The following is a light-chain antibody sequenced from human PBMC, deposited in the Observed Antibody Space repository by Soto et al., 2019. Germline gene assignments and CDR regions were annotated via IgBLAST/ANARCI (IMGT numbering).Light chain of an antibody. V-gene: IGKV3-15*01. CDR3: QQYENWPPVT. CDR2: HAS. J-gene: IGKJ4*01. Sequence: EIVMTQSPATLSVSPGERGTLSCRASQTIRRNLAWYQQKPGQAPRLLIYHASIRATGIPARFTGGGSGTEFTLTITSLQSEDFALYYCQQYENWPPVTFGGGTKVEIK. CDR1: QTIRRN.